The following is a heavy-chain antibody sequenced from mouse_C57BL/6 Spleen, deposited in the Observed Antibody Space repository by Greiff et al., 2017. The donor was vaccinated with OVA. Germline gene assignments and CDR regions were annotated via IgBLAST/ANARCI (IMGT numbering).Heavy chain of an antibody. CDR2: ILPGSGST. CDR3: ANYDYDDLYYSMDY. D-gene: IGHD2-4*01. Sequence: QVQLQQSGAELMKPGASVKLSCKATGYTFTGYWIEWVKQRPGHGLEWIGEILPGSGSTYYNEKFKGKATFTADTSSNTAYMQLSSLTTEDSAIYYCANYDYDDLYYSMDYWGQGTSVTVSS. V-gene: IGHV1-9*01. CDR1: GYTFTGYW. J-gene: IGHJ4*01.